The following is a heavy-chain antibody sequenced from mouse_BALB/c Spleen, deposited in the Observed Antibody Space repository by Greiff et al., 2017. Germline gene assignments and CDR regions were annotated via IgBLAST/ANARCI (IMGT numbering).Heavy chain of an antibody. D-gene: IGHD2-14*01. CDR1: GFTFSSYG. J-gene: IGHJ4*01. CDR2: INRNGGST. CDR3: ARGGVQRAMDY. V-gene: IGHV5-6-3*01. Sequence: EVQGVESGGGLVQPGGSLKLSCAASGFTFSSYGLSWVRQTPDKRLELVATINRNGGSTYYPDSVKGRFTISRDNAKNTLYLQMSSLKSEDTAMDYCARGGVQRAMDYGGQGTTVTVSS.